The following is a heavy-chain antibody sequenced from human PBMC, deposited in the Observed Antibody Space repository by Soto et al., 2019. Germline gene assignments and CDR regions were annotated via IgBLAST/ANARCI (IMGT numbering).Heavy chain of an antibody. CDR2: IYYSGST. CDR1: GGSISSYY. CDR3: ARVFEDDPAS. J-gene: IGHJ4*02. V-gene: IGHV4-59*01. D-gene: IGHD2-15*01. Sequence: PSETLSLTCTVSGGSISSYYWSWIRQPPGKGLEWVGCIYYSGSTNYNPSLKSRVTISVDTSKNQFSLKLSSVTAADTAVYYCARVFEDDPASWGQGTLVTVSS.